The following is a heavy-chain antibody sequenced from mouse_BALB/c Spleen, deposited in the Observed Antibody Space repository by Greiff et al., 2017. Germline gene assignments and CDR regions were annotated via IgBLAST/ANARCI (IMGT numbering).Heavy chain of an antibody. Sequence: EVMLVESGGGLVQPGGSMKLSCVASGFTFSNYWMNWVRQSPEKGLEWVAEIRLKSNNYATHYAESVKGRFTISRDDFKSSVYLQMNNLRAEDTGIYYCTRQGGNYLDYWGQGTTLTVSS. CDR1: GFTFSNYW. V-gene: IGHV6-6*02. CDR3: TRQGGNYLDY. J-gene: IGHJ2*01. CDR2: IRLKSNNYAT.